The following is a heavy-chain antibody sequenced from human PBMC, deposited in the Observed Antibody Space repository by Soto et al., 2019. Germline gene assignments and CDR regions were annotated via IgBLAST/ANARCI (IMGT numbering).Heavy chain of an antibody. CDR3: AKGMNYYGSGSYPPSAFDY. CDR2: ISGSGGST. V-gene: IGHV3-23*01. D-gene: IGHD3-10*01. CDR1: GFTFSSYA. Sequence: PGGSLRLSCAASGFTFSSYAMSWVRQAPGKGLEWVSAISGSGGSTYYADSVKGRFTISRDNSKNTLYLQMNSLRAEDTAVYYCAKGMNYYGSGSYPPSAFDYWGQGTLVTVS. J-gene: IGHJ4*02.